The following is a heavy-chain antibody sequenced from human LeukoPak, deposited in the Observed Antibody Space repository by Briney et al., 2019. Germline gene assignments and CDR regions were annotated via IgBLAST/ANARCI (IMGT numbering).Heavy chain of an antibody. V-gene: IGHV4-59*08. D-gene: IGHD2-8*01. CDR1: GGSISSYY. CDR3: ARQSPLTKSVDY. J-gene: IGHJ4*02. CDR2: IDYSGST. Sequence: SETLSLTCTVSGGSISSYYWNWIQQPPGKGLEWIGYIDYSGSTNYNPSLKSRVAISVDTSKNQFSLKLSSVTAADTAVYYCARQSPLTKSVDYWGQGTLVTVSS.